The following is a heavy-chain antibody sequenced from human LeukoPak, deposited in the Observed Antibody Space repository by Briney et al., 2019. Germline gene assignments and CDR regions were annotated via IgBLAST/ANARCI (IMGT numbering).Heavy chain of an antibody. V-gene: IGHV5-51*01. Sequence: GESLKISCKGSGYSSTSYWIGWVRQMPGKGLEWMGIIYPGDSDTRYSPSFQGQVTISADKSISTAYLQWSSLKASDTAMYYCASSYYDFWSGYPGGYYFDYWGQGTLVTVSS. CDR2: IYPGDSDT. D-gene: IGHD3-3*01. CDR1: GYSSTSYW. J-gene: IGHJ4*02. CDR3: ASSYYDFWSGYPGGYYFDY.